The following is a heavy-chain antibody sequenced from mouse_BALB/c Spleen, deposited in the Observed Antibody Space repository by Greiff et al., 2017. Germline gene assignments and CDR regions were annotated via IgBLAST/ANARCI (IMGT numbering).Heavy chain of an antibody. CDR1: GYAFSSYW. CDR2: IYPGDGDT. V-gene: IGHV1-80*01. J-gene: IGHJ3*01. Sequence: VQRVESGAELVRPGSSVKISCKASGYAFSSYWMNWVKQRPGQGLEWIGQIYPGDGDTNYNGKFKGKATLTADKSSSTAYMQLSSLTSEDSAVYFCAYYRYDASWFAYWGQGTLVTVSA. CDR3: AYYRYDASWFAY. D-gene: IGHD2-14*01.